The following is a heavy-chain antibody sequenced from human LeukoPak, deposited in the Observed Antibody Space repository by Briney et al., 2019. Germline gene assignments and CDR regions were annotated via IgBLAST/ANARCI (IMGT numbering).Heavy chain of an antibody. V-gene: IGHV3-7*03. CDR3: AKMVSYSSSWYDWGSFGRIEIGAFDI. D-gene: IGHD6-13*01. J-gene: IGHJ3*02. CDR2: IKQDGSEK. Sequence: PGGSLRLSCAASGFTFSSYWMSWVRQAPGKGLEWVANIKQDGSEKYYVDSVKGRFTISRDNAKNSLYLQMNSLRAEDTAVYYCAKMVSYSSSWYDWGSFGRIEIGAFDIWGQGTMVTVSS. CDR1: GFTFSSYW.